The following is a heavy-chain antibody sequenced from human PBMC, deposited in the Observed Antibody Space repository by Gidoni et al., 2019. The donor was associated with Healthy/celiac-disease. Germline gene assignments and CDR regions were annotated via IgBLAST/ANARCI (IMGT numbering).Heavy chain of an antibody. CDR1: GGSFSGYY. Sequence: QVQLQQWGAGLLKPSETLSLTCAVYGGSFSGYYWSWIRQPPGKGLEWIGEMNHSGSTNYNPALKSRVTISVDTSKNQFSLKRSSVTAADTAVYYCARRKNLGYCSGGSCYSGPYNWFDPWGQGTLVTVSS. CDR3: ARRKNLGYCSGGSCYSGPYNWFDP. D-gene: IGHD2-15*01. J-gene: IGHJ5*02. V-gene: IGHV4-34*01. CDR2: MNHSGST.